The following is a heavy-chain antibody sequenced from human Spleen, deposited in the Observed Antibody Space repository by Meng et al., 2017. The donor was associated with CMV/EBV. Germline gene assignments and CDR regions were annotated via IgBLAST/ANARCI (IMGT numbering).Heavy chain of an antibody. V-gene: IGHV1-2*02. CDR3: ARVRGLCSGGSCYSDFGY. CDR2: INPSSGGT. J-gene: IGHJ4*02. D-gene: IGHD2-15*01. CDR1: TFTGYH. Sequence: TFTGYHMHCRRQAHGQGLEWRGWINPSSGGTNYAQKFQGRVTMTRDTSINTAYMELSRLRSDDTAVYYCARVRGLCSGGSCYSDFGYWGQGTLVTVSS.